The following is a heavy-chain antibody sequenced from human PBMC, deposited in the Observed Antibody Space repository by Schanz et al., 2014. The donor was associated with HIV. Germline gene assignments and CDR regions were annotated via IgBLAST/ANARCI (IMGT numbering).Heavy chain of an antibody. J-gene: IGHJ4*02. V-gene: IGHV4-4*07. D-gene: IGHD2-15*01. CDR3: AKWGDGYCTGGSCGGIFDY. Sequence: QVQLQESGPGLVKPSETLSLTCSVSGGSIGNYYWSWVRQPAGKGLEWIGRIHATGSTSYSPSLKSRVTVSVDTSQNQISLNLSSVTAADTAVYYCAKWGDGYCTGGSCGGIFDYWGQGTLVTVSS. CDR1: GGSIGNYY. CDR2: IHATGST.